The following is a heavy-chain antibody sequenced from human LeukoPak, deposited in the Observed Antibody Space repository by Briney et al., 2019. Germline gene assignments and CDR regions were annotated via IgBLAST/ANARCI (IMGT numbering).Heavy chain of an antibody. CDR3: ARDPRGGTLDY. V-gene: IGHV3-74*01. J-gene: IGHJ4*02. CDR2: IHSDGRST. Sequence: PGGSLRLSCAASGFTFSSYWMHWVRQAPGKGLVWVSRIHSDGRSTDYADSVKGRFTISRGNAKNTLNLQMNSLRAEDTAVYYCARDPRGGTLDYWGQGALVTVSS. D-gene: IGHD3-10*01. CDR1: GFTFSSYW.